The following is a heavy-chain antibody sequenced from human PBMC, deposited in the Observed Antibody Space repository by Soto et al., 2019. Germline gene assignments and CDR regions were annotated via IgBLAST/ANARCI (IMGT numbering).Heavy chain of an antibody. J-gene: IGHJ4*02. V-gene: IGHV3-53*01. CDR2: LYSDGRT. D-gene: IGHD6-25*01. Sequence: GGSLRLSCAASGFAVSSNYMSWVRQAPGKGLECVSVLYSDGRTHHADSVKGRFTISRDKSKNTLYLNMDSLRAEDTAVYYCARVVAADAWYFDYWGQGTLVTVSS. CDR1: GFAVSSNY. CDR3: ARVVAADAWYFDY.